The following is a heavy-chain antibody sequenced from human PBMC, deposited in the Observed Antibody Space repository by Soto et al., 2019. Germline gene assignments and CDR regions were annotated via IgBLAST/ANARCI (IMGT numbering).Heavy chain of an antibody. Sequence: SVKVSCKVSGGTVSSYAISWVRQAPGQGLEWVGGIIPIFGTANYAQKFQGRVTITADKSTSTAYMELSSLRSEDTAVYYCARTSGSYYYYGMDVWGQGTTVTV. CDR2: IIPIFGTA. V-gene: IGHV1-69*06. D-gene: IGHD1-26*01. CDR3: ARTSGSYYYYGMDV. J-gene: IGHJ6*02. CDR1: GGTVSSYA.